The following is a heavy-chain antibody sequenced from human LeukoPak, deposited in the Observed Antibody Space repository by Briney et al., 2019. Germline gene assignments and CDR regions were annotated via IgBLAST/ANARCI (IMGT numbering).Heavy chain of an antibody. CDR1: GGSISSSSYY. V-gene: IGHV4-39*07. D-gene: IGHD6-19*01. CDR3: ARDTGSSGWSDY. J-gene: IGHJ4*02. Sequence: SETLSLTCTVSGGSISSSSYYWGWIRQPPGKGLEWIGSIYYSGSTYYNPSLKSRVTISVDTSKNQFSLKLSSVTAADTAVYYCARDTGSSGWSDYWGQGTPVTVSS. CDR2: IYYSGST.